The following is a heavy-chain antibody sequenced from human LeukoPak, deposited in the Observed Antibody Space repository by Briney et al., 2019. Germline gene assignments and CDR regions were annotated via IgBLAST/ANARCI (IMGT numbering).Heavy chain of an antibody. CDR1: GGSISRSSYY. V-gene: IGHV4-39*01. J-gene: IGHJ4*02. Sequence: SETLSLTCTVSGGSISRSSYYWGWIRQPPGKGLEWIGSIYYSGSTYYNPSLKSRVTISVDTSKNQFSLKLSSVTAADTAVYYCATQMDTAMVFTPYFDYWGQGTLVTVSS. CDR2: IYYSGST. D-gene: IGHD5-18*01. CDR3: ATQMDTAMVFTPYFDY.